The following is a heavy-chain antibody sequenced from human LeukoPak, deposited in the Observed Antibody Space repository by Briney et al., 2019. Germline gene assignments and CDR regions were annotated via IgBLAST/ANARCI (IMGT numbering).Heavy chain of an antibody. V-gene: IGHV3-48*04. J-gene: IGHJ4*02. CDR2: ISSSGSTI. Sequence: GGSLRLSCAASGISVSSNYMNWVRQAPGKGLEWVSYISSSGSTIYYADSVKGRFTISRDNAKNSLYLQMNSLRAEDTAVYYCARGPSGYHNTGGQGTLVTVSS. D-gene: IGHD5-12*01. CDR1: GISVSSNY. CDR3: ARGPSGYHNT.